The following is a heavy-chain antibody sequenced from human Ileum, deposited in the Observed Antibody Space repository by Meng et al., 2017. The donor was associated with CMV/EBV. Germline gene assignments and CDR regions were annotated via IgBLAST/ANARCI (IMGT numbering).Heavy chain of an antibody. CDR1: GLTFSNAW. Sequence: EQLVGSGGGVVQPGGSLRLSCVAYGLTFSNAWMGWVRQAPGKGLEWVARIKSKIDGGTSDYAAPVKGRFTISRDDSKNTIYLEMNSLKIEDTAVYYCTPQNAYWGQGTLVTVSS. D-gene: IGHD2/OR15-2a*01. J-gene: IGHJ4*02. CDR2: IKSKIDGGTS. CDR3: TPQNAY. V-gene: IGHV3-15*01.